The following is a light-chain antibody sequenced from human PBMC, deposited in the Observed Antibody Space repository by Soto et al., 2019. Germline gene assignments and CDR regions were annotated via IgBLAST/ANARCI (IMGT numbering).Light chain of an antibody. J-gene: IGKJ1*01. V-gene: IGKV3-20*01. CDR1: QSVSSSY. CDR2: GAS. Sequence: EIVLTQSPGTLSLSPGERATLSCRASQSVSSSYLAWYQQKPGQAPRLFIYGASTRATGIPDRFSGSGSGTDFTLTISRLEPEDLAVYYCKQYGTSPPTFGQATKV. CDR3: KQYGTSPPT.